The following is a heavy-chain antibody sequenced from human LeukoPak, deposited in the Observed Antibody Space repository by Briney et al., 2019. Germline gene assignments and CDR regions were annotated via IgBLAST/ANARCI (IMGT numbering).Heavy chain of an antibody. D-gene: IGHD2-21*02. CDR2: ITRRSYI. Sequence: GGSLRLSCAASGFTFSTYVINWLRHAPGKGGHWVASITRRSYIYYPDAVKRRLPISRDNATNSLFLQMNRLRAYHTALYFCARCGGDIPFDYLGQGTLGAVS. J-gene: IGHJ4*02. CDR3: ARCGGDIPFDY. CDR1: GFTFSTYV. V-gene: IGHV3-21*06.